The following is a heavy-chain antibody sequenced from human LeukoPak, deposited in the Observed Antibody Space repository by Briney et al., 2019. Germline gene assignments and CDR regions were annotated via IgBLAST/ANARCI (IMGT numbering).Heavy chain of an antibody. CDR1: GFTFSTYT. CDR2: ISSRS. V-gene: IGHV3-21*01. CDR3: ARGTQTSDYSNYADAFDI. J-gene: IGHJ3*02. D-gene: IGHD4-11*01. Sequence: GGSLRLSCAASGFTFSTYTMHWVRQAPGKGLGWVSSISSRSNYADSERVRFTISRDNAKNSLYLQMNSLRAEDTAVYYCARGTQTSDYSNYADAFDIWGQGTMVTVSS.